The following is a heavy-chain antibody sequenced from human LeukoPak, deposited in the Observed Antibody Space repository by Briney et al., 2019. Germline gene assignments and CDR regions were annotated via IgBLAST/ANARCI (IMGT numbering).Heavy chain of an antibody. V-gene: IGHV3-23*01. CDR3: AKPLYYDILTGYFPNPYYYYGMDV. CDR1: GFTFSSDA. J-gene: IGHJ6*02. D-gene: IGHD3-9*01. Sequence: GGSLRLSCAASGFTFSSDALAWVRQAPGKGLEWVSAISGSGGATFYADSVRGRFTISRDNSRNTLYLQMNSLRAEDTAVYYCAKPLYYDILTGYFPNPYYYYGMDVWGQGTTVTVSS. CDR2: ISGSGGAT.